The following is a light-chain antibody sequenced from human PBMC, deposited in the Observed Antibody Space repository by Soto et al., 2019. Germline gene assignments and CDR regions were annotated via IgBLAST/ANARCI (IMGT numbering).Light chain of an antibody. Sequence: SYVLTQPPSVSVAPGQTARITCGGNNIGIKSVHWYQQKPGQAPVLVVDDDSDRPSGIPERFSGSNSVNTPTRTISRVEAWDEADYFCHVYYSSSEHVFGTGTKLTVL. CDR3: HVYYSSSEHV. CDR2: DDS. J-gene: IGLJ1*01. V-gene: IGLV3-21*02. CDR1: NIGIKS.